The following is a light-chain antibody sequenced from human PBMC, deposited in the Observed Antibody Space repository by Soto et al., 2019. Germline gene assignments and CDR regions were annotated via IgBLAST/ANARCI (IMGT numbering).Light chain of an antibody. J-gene: IGKJ4*01. CDR2: TAS. CDR1: QGVTRW. CDR3: QQANTFPLT. Sequence: DIQMTHSPSSVSASVGDRVTITCRASQGVTRWLAWYQQKPGKAPKLLIYTASSLQSGVPSRFSRSGFGTDFTLTISRLQPEDFATYYCQQANTFPLTFGVCIKVDI. V-gene: IGKV1-12*01.